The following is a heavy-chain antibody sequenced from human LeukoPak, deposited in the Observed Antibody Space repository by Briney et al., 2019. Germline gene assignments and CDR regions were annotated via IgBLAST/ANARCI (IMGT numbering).Heavy chain of an antibody. CDR1: GGSISTSSYY. CDR2: IHYSGST. Sequence: SETLSLTCTVSGGSISTSSYYWGWIRQPPGKGLEWIGSIHYSGSTDYNPSLKSRVTMSLDTSKNYFSLKMSSVTAADAAVYYCARVLWPKTVNWIDPWGQGTLVTVSS. V-gene: IGHV4-39*07. J-gene: IGHJ5*02. D-gene: IGHD3-10*01. CDR3: ARVLWPKTVNWIDP.